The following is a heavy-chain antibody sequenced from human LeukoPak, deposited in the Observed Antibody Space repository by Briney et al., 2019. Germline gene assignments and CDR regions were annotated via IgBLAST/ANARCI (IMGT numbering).Heavy chain of an antibody. CDR1: GFTFSIYA. Sequence: GSLRLSCAASGFTFSIYAMSWVRQAPGKGLEWIGSIYHSGSTYYNPSLKSRVTISVDTSKNHFSLKLSSVTAADTAVYYCARGDSGDFDYWGQGTLVTVSS. D-gene: IGHD3-10*01. V-gene: IGHV4-38-2*01. CDR3: ARGDSGDFDY. CDR2: IYHSGST. J-gene: IGHJ4*02.